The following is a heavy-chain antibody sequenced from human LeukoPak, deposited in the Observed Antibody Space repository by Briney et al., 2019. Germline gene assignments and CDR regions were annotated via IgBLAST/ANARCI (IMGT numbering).Heavy chain of an antibody. CDR1: GFSFSNYW. J-gene: IGHJ6*03. D-gene: IGHD3-3*01. CDR2: INHSGST. Sequence: GSLRLSCAVSGFSFSNYWLAWVRQAPGKGLEWIGEINHSGSTNYNPSLKSRVTISVDTSKNQFSLKLSSVTAADTAVYYCARRTIFGVVTSLFSYYMDVWGKGTTVTVSS. V-gene: IGHV4-34*01. CDR3: ARRTIFGVVTSLFSYYMDV.